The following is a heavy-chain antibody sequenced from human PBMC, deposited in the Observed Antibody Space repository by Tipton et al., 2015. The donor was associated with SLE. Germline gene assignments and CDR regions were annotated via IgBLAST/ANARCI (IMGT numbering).Heavy chain of an antibody. CDR1: GGSISSYY. Sequence: TLSLTCSVSGGSISSYYWSWIRQPPAKGLEWIGFIYYNGKTNYNSSLKSRVTISVDTSKSQFSLKLRSVTAADTAVYYCATGHFDFWGQGRLVTVSS. CDR2: IYYNGKT. J-gene: IGHJ5*01. CDR3: ATGHFDF. D-gene: IGHD1-1*01. V-gene: IGHV4-59*08.